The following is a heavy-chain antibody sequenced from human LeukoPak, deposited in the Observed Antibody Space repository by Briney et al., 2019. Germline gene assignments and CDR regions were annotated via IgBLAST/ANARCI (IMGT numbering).Heavy chain of an antibody. V-gene: IGHV3-30-3*01. J-gene: IGHJ4*02. CDR2: ISYDGSNK. Sequence: GGSLRLSCAASGFTFSSYAMHWVRQAPGKGLEWVAVISYDGSNKYYADSVKGRFTISRDNSKNTLYLQMNSLRAEDTAVYYCAKDRWAAAAADYWGQGTLVTVSS. CDR3: AKDRWAAAAADY. D-gene: IGHD6-13*01. CDR1: GFTFSSYA.